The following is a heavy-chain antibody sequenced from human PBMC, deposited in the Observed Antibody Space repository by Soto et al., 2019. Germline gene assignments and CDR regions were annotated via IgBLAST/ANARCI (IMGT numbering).Heavy chain of an antibody. D-gene: IGHD6-19*01. V-gene: IGHV4-39*01. Sequence: SETLSLACVVSGGSISSSNYYWGWIRQPPGKRLELIGNIYYSGNTYYNPSLKSRVSISIDTSKSQFSLKLSSVTAADTAVYYCARLRAEPDNGWYYAFDYWRQGTLVTVSS. CDR1: GGSISSSNYY. CDR3: ARLRAEPDNGWYYAFDY. J-gene: IGHJ4*02. CDR2: IYYSGNT.